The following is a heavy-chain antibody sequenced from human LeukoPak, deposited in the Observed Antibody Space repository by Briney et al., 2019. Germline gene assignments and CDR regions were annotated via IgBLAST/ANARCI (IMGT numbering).Heavy chain of an antibody. CDR2: ISYDGSNK. CDR1: GFTFSSYA. CDR3: ARDGDSGSYYGIGY. J-gene: IGHJ4*02. D-gene: IGHD1-26*01. Sequence: GRSLRLSCAASGFTFSSYAMHWVRQAPGKGLEWVAVISYDGSNKYYADSVKGRFTISRDNSKNTLYLQMNSLRAEDTAVYYCARDGDSGSYYGIGYWGQGTLVTVSS. V-gene: IGHV3-30-3*01.